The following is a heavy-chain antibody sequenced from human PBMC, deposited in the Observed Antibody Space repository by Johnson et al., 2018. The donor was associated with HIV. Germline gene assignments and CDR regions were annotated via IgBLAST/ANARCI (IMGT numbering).Heavy chain of an antibody. CDR1: GFSISNYD. CDR3: ARGLIAVAGFDAFDI. CDR2: IGPTGDT. J-gene: IGHJ3*02. D-gene: IGHD6-19*01. Sequence: MQLVESGGGSVQPGWSLRLSCAASGFSISNYDMHWVRQVTGKGLEWVSAIGPTGDTYYPGSVKGRFTISRENAKNSLYLQMNSLRAGDTAVYYCARGLIAVAGFDAFDIWGQGTMVTVSS. V-gene: IGHV3-13*01.